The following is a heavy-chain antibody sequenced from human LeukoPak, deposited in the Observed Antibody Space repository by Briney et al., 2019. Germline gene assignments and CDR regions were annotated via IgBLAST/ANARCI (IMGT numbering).Heavy chain of an antibody. CDR2: IYYSGST. Sequence: SEALSLTCTVSGGSISSSSYYWGWIRQPPGKGLEWIGSIYYSGSTYYNPSLKSRVTISVDTSKNQFSLKLSSVTAADTAVYYCARRGYSYGGYYYYYYMDVWGKETTVTISS. J-gene: IGHJ6*03. V-gene: IGHV4-39*07. D-gene: IGHD5-18*01. CDR3: ARRGYSYGGYYYYYYMDV. CDR1: GGSISSSSYY.